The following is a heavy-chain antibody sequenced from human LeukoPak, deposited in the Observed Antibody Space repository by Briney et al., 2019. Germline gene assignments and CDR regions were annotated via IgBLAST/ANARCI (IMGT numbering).Heavy chain of an antibody. CDR1: GFTVSSNY. CDR2: ISGSGGST. J-gene: IGHJ3*02. CDR3: AKYDFWSGYYMGAFDI. D-gene: IGHD3-3*01. Sequence: GGSLRLSCAASGFTVSSNYMSWVRQAPGKGLEWVSAISGSGGSTYYADSVKGRFTISRDNSKNTLYLQMNSLRAEDTAVYYCAKYDFWSGYYMGAFDIWGQGTMVTVSS. V-gene: IGHV3-23*01.